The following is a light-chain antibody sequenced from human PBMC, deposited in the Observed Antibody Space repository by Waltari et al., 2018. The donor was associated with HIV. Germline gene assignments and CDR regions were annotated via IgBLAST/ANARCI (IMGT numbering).Light chain of an antibody. CDR2: GAS. V-gene: IGKV3-20*01. Sequence: EIVLTQSPGTLSLSPGERATLSCRASQIVRSSYLAWYQQKPGQAPRLLIYGASSRATVIPDRFSGSGSETDVTLTISRLEPEDFAVYYCQQYGSSPITFGQGTRLEIK. J-gene: IGKJ5*01. CDR1: QIVRSSY. CDR3: QQYGSSPIT.